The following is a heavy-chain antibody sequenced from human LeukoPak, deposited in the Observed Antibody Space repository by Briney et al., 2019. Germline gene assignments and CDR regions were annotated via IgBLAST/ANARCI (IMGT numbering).Heavy chain of an antibody. V-gene: IGHV1-46*01. CDR1: GYIFSSYH. CDR2: VNPGGGST. J-gene: IGHJ4*02. CDR3: AREGTFGYSSSSTDY. Sequence: ASVKVSCKASGYIFSSYHIHWVRQAPGQGLEWMGIVNPGGGSTSYAQKFQGRVTMTRDTSTSTGYMELRSLRSEDTAVYYCAREGTFGYSSSSTDYWGQGTLVTVSS. D-gene: IGHD6-6*01.